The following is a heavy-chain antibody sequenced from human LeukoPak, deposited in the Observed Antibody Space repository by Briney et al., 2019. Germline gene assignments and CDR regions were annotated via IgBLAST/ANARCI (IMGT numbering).Heavy chain of an antibody. CDR1: GSTFSSYS. Sequence: PGGSLRLSCAASGSTFSSYSMNWVRQAPGQGLEWVSYISISTSTIYYADSVKGRFTISRDNAKNSLDLQMNSLRAEDTAVYYCARSGGGIAAAGTDYWGQGTLVTVSS. CDR3: ARSGGGIAAAGTDY. J-gene: IGHJ4*02. CDR2: ISISTSTI. V-gene: IGHV3-48*01. D-gene: IGHD6-13*01.